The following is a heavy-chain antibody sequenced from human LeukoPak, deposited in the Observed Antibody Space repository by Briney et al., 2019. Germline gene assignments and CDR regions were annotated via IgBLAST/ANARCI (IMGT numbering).Heavy chain of an antibody. Sequence: SETLSLTCTVSGGSISSSSYYWGWIRQPPGKGLEWIGSIYYSGSTYYNPSLKSRVTISVDTSKNQFSLKLSSVSAADTAVYYCARRPIVGATEYNWFDPWGQGTLVTVSS. CDR3: ARRPIVGATEYNWFDP. J-gene: IGHJ5*02. V-gene: IGHV4-39*01. CDR2: IYYSGST. CDR1: GGSISSSSYY. D-gene: IGHD1-26*01.